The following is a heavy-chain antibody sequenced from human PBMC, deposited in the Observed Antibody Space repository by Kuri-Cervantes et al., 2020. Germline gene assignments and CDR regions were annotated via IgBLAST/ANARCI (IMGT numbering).Heavy chain of an antibody. D-gene: IGHD5-24*01. CDR3: ARGKMGRLVDY. Sequence: ESLKISCAVYGGSFSGYYWSWIRQPPGKGLEWIGEINHSGSTNYNPSLKSRVTISVDTSKNQFSLKLSSVTAADTAVYYCARGKMGRLVDYWGQGTLVTVSS. CDR1: GGSFSGYY. CDR2: INHSGST. V-gene: IGHV4-34*01. J-gene: IGHJ4*02.